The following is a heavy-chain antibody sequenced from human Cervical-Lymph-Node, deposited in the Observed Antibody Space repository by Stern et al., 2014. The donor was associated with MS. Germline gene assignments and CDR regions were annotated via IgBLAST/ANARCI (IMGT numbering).Heavy chain of an antibody. D-gene: IGHD2-8*01. CDR2: ISADSGNT. Sequence: QVQLAQSGTEVKKPGASVLVSCKASGYTFTTYGITWVRQAPGQGLEWMGWISADSGNTKYAQKFQDRVTMTRDTTTGTAYMEVRSLRSEDTAVYYCARDKMHAFDYWGQGTQVTVPS. CDR1: GYTFTTYG. V-gene: IGHV1-18*01. CDR3: ARDKMHAFDY. J-gene: IGHJ4*02.